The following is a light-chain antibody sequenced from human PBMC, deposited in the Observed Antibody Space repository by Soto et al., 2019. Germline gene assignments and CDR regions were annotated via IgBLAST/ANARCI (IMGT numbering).Light chain of an antibody. V-gene: IGKV1-39*01. CDR1: QSISSY. CDR2: AAS. J-gene: IGKJ5*01. CDR3: QQSYSTPRT. Sequence: DIQMTQSPSSLSASVGDRVTINCRASQSISSYLNWYQQKPRKAPKLLIYAASSLQSGVPSSFSGSGSGTDFTLTISSLQPEDFATYYCQQSYSTPRTFGQGTRLEIK.